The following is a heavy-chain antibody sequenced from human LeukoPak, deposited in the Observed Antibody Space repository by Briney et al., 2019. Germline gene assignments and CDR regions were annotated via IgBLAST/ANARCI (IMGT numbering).Heavy chain of an antibody. CDR3: ARRTLSSSSLGD. CDR2: IIPIFGTA. D-gene: IGHD6-6*01. Sequence: SVKVSCKASGGTFSSYAISWVRQAPGQGLEWMGGIIPIFGTANYAQKFQGRVTITADESTSTAYMELSSLRSEDTAVYYCARRTLSSSSLGDWGQGTLVTVSS. V-gene: IGHV1-69*13. J-gene: IGHJ4*02. CDR1: GGTFSSYA.